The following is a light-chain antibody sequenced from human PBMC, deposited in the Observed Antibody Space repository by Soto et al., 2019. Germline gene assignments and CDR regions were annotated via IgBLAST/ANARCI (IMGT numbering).Light chain of an antibody. J-gene: IGKJ1*01. CDR2: AAS. CDR3: QKYDRAPAA. CDR1: QDIKKF. Sequence: DIQVTQSPYSLSASPGDRITITCRASQDIKKFLAWYQQKPWEVPHLLIYAASTLRPGVPSGFSGNASGTDFTLTIASMQPEDVATYFCQKYDRAPAAFGQGTKVDVK. V-gene: IGKV1-27*01.